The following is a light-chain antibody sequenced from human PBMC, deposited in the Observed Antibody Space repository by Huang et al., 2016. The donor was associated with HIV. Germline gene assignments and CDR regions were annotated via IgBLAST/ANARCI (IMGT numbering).Light chain of an antibody. CDR3: QQYNTWPIT. Sequence: VMTQSPGTLSVSPGVRATLSCRASQSVSSNLAWYRKKPGQSPRLLIHGASTRATGIPARFSVSGSGTECTLTITSLQSEDVAVYYCQQYNTWPITFGPGTKVEIK. J-gene: IGKJ3*01. CDR2: GAS. V-gene: IGKV3-15*01. CDR1: QSVSSN.